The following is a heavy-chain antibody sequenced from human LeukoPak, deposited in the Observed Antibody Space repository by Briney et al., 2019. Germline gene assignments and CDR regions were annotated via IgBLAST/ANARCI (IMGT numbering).Heavy chain of an antibody. CDR2: INPYNGNT. CDR3: AGDPIGGATGQIGVLDAFDI. Sequence: VASVKVSCNTSGYTFTSYGISWVRQAPGQGLEWMGWINPYNGNTTYAQNLQGRVTMTTDTSTSTAYMQLSSLRSDDTAVYYCAGDPIGGATGQIGVLDAFDIWGQGTMVTVSS. V-gene: IGHV1-18*01. CDR1: GYTFTSYG. D-gene: IGHD3-16*01. J-gene: IGHJ3*02.